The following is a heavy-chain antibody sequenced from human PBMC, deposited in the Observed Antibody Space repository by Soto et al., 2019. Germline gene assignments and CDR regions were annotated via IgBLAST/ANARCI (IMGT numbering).Heavy chain of an antibody. Sequence: QLQLQESGPGLVKPLETLSLTCTVSGGSISNSGNYWDWIRQPPGKGLEWIGSIYYTGTANYNPSLKRRVTISFDTSNNQFSLKLKSVTAADTAVYYCAKRSSWKGRTWFDPWGQGTLGTVSS. V-gene: IGHV4-39*01. D-gene: IGHD6-13*01. J-gene: IGHJ5*02. CDR1: GGSISNSGNY. CDR3: AKRSSWKGRTWFDP. CDR2: IYYTGTA.